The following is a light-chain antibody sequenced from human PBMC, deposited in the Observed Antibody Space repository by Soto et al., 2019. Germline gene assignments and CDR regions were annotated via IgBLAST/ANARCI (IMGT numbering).Light chain of an antibody. J-gene: IGLJ2*01. V-gene: IGLV1-47*01. Sequence: QSVLTQPPSASGTPGQRVTISCSGRSSNIGSNYVYWYQQLPGTAPKLLIYRNNQRPSGVPDRFSGSKSGTSASLAISGLRSEDEADYYCAAWEDSLSGPVVFGGGTKLTVL. CDR1: SSNIGSNY. CDR2: RNN. CDR3: AAWEDSLSGPVV.